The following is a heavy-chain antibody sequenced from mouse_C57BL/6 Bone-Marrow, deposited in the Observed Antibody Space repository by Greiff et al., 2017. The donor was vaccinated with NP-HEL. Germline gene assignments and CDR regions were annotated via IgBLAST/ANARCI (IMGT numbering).Heavy chain of an antibody. Sequence: QVHVKQSGAELVKPGASVKMSCKASGYTFTSYWITWVKQRPGQGLEWIGDIYPGSGSTNYNEKFKSKATLTVDTSSSTAYMQLSSLTSEDSAVYYCARRYDPHYYAMDYWGQGTSVTVSS. J-gene: IGHJ4*01. CDR1: GYTFTSYW. V-gene: IGHV1-55*01. CDR2: IYPGSGST. D-gene: IGHD2-3*01. CDR3: ARRYDPHYYAMDY.